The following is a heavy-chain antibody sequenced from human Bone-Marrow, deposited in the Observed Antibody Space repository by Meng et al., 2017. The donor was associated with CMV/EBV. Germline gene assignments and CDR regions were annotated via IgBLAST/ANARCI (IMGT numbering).Heavy chain of an antibody. CDR2: IKQDGSEK. CDR1: GFTFSSYW. V-gene: IGHV3-7*01. D-gene: IGHD3-10*01. J-gene: IGHJ4*02. CDR3: ARLLWFGELSPGGGDY. Sequence: GGSLRLSCAASGFTFSSYWMSWVRQAPGKGLEWVANIKQDGSEKYYVDSVKGRFTISRDNAKNSLYLQMNSLRAEDTAVYYCARLLWFGELSPGGGDYWGQGTLVTVSS.